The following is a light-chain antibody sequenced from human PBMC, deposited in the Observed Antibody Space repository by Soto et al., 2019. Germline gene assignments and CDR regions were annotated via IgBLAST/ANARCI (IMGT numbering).Light chain of an antibody. V-gene: IGKV1-39*01. CDR2: IVS. J-gene: IGKJ2*01. CDR1: QSISSY. CDR3: QQSHSSPYT. Sequence: DIQMTQSPSSLSASVGDRVTITCRASQSISSYLNWYQQKPGEAPKLLIYIVSSLQSGVPSRFSGGGSGTDFTLTISGLQLEDFATYYCQQSHSSPYTFGQGTKLEIK.